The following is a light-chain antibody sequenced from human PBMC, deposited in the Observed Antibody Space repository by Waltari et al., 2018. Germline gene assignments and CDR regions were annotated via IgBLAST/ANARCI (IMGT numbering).Light chain of an antibody. J-gene: IGLJ2*01. Sequence: QSVLTQPPSASGTPGQRVTISCSGSSSNIGSNYVYWYQQLPGTAPTLLIYRNDQQPSGVPDRFSGSKSGTSASRAISGRRSEDEADYYCAAWDDSLSGPVFGGGTKLTVL. CDR3: AAWDDSLSGPV. CDR2: RND. CDR1: SSNIGSNY. V-gene: IGLV1-47*01.